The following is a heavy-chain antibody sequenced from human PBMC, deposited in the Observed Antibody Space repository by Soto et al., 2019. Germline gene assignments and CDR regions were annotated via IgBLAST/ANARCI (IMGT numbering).Heavy chain of an antibody. Sequence: PGESLKISCKGSGYSFAGYWITWVRQKPGKGLEWMGIIYPGDSDTRYSPSFQGQVTISADKSISTAYLQWSSLKASDTAMYYCARPLVGCSGGSCYSGGMDVWGQGTTVTVSS. CDR2: IYPGDSDT. J-gene: IGHJ6*02. V-gene: IGHV5-51*01. CDR3: ARPLVGCSGGSCYSGGMDV. D-gene: IGHD2-15*01. CDR1: GYSFAGYW.